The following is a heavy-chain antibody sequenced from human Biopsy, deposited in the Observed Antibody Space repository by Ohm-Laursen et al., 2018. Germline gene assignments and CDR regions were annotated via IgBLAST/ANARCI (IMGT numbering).Heavy chain of an antibody. Sequence: GSSVKVSCKAPGGTFSNYGVNWVRQAPGQGLEWLGGNIPILGTGNYAQKFQDRVTVAADTSTSTATMELRSLRSDDTAVYYCATKLTGYFHHRGQRALVIVSS. CDR2: NIPILGTG. D-gene: IGHD3-9*01. CDR3: ATKLTGYFHH. CDR1: GGTFSNYG. V-gene: IGHV1-69*06. J-gene: IGHJ1*01.